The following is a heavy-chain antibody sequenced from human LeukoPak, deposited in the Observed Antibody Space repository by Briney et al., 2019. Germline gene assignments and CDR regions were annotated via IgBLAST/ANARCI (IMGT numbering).Heavy chain of an antibody. CDR2: IDKDGRIT. CDR3: AREGTSSFDY. Sequence: TGGSLRLSCAASGFTFSRFWMHWVRQAPGKGLVWVSRIDKDGRITTSADSVKARFSIARDNAKNTLYLQMNSLRAEDTAVYYCAREGTSSFDYWGQGILVTVSS. J-gene: IGHJ4*02. V-gene: IGHV3-74*01. D-gene: IGHD6-6*01. CDR1: GFTFSRFW.